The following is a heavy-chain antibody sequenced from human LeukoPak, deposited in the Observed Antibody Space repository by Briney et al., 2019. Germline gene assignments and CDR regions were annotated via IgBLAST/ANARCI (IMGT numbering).Heavy chain of an antibody. CDR3: ARKIAVPGSYYFDY. CDR1: GGSISTNY. D-gene: IGHD6-19*01. J-gene: IGHJ4*02. Sequence: PSETLSLTCTVSGGSISTNYWNWIRQPPGKGLEWIGYIYYSGFTNYNPSLKSRVTMSVDTSKNQFSVRLSYVTAADTAVYYCARKIAVPGSYYFDYWGQGTLVTVSS. V-gene: IGHV4-59*01. CDR2: IYYSGFT.